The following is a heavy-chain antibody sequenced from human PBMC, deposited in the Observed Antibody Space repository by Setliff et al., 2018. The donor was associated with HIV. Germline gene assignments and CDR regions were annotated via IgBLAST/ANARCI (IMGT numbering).Heavy chain of an antibody. Sequence: PGGSLRLSCAASGFSFRSYAVSWVRQAPGKGLEWVSAISGSGGSTYYADSVKGRVTISRDNSKNTLYLQMNSLRAEDTAVYYCARGGSNSWSPFDYWGQGTLVTVSS. CDR3: ARGGSNSWSPFDY. J-gene: IGHJ4*02. V-gene: IGHV3-23*01. D-gene: IGHD6-13*01. CDR2: ISGSGGST. CDR1: GFSFRSYA.